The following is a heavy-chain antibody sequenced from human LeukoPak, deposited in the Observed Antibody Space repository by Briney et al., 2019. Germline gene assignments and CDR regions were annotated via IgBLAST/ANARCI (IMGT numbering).Heavy chain of an antibody. D-gene: IGHD1-1*01. CDR3: ARAPARPVDWYFDL. CDR2: IKQAGGEK. CDR1: GFMFSNHW. V-gene: IGHV3-7*01. J-gene: IGHJ2*01. Sequence: PGGSLRLSCAASGFMFSNHWMSWVRQAPGKGLEWVASIKQAGGEKYYVDSVRGRFTVSRDDAQNSLYLQMNSLRAEDTAVYYCARAPARPVDWYFDLWGRGTLVTVSS.